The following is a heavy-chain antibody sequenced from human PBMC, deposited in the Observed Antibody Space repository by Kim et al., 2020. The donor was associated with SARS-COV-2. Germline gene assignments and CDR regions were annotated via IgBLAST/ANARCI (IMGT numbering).Heavy chain of an antibody. J-gene: IGHJ4*02. Sequence: SETLSLTCTVSGGSISSYYWSWIRQPPGKGLEWIGYIYYSGSTNYNPSLKSRVTISVDTSKNQFSLKLSSVTAADTAVYYCARGYFDWLLWSIWGQGTLVTVSS. CDR2: IYYSGST. CDR1: GGSISSYY. CDR3: ARGYFDWLLWSI. D-gene: IGHD3-9*01. V-gene: IGHV4-59*01.